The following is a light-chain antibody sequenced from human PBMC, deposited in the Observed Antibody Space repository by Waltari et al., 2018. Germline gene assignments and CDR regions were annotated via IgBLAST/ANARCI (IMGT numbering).Light chain of an antibody. V-gene: IGLV2-14*01. CDR1: SSDVGGYNY. J-gene: IGLJ1*01. CDR3: SSYTSSSTFEV. Sequence: QSALTQPASVSGSPGQSITISCTGTSSDVGGYNYVSWYQQHPGKAPKLMIYEVSNRPSWVSIRFSGSKSGNTASLTISGIQAEDEADYYCSSYTSSSTFEVFGTGTKVTVL. CDR2: EVS.